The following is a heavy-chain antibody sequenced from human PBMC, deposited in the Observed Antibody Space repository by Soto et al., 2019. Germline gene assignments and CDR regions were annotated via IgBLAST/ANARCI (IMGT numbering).Heavy chain of an antibody. CDR3: ARALITMVRGVIIRRWFDP. D-gene: IGHD3-10*01. V-gene: IGHV4-34*01. CDR1: GGSFSGYY. CDR2: INHSGST. J-gene: IGHJ5*02. Sequence: SETLSLTCAVYGGSFSGYYWSWIRQPPGKGLEGIGEINHSGSTNYNPSLKSRVTISVDTSKNQFSLKLSSVTAADTAVYYCARALITMVRGVIIRRWFDPWGQGTLVTVSS.